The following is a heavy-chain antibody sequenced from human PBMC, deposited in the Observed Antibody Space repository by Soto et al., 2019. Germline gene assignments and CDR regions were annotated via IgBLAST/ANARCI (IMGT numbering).Heavy chain of an antibody. CDR2: ISAYNGNT. Sequence: GSSVKVSWKASGYTFTSYGISWVRQAPGQGFEWMGWISAYNGNTNYAQKLQGRVTMTTDTSTSTAYMELRSLRSDDTAVYYCARGILGYDFCRGGGTDVSGQATTVTVSS. CDR3: ARGILGYDFCRGGGTDV. J-gene: IGHJ6*02. V-gene: IGHV1-18*01. D-gene: IGHD3-3*01. CDR1: GYTFTSYG.